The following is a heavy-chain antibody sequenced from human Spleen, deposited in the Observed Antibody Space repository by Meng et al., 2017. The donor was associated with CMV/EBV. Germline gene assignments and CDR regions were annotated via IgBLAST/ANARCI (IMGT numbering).Heavy chain of an antibody. CDR2: IKQDGSEK. D-gene: IGHD4-11*01. Sequence: GESLKISCAASGFTFSSYWMSWVRQAPGKGLEWVANIKQDGSEKYYVDSVKGRFTISRDNSKNTLYLQMNSLRAEDTAVYYCASSNINRPFDPWGQGTLVTVSS. J-gene: IGHJ5*02. V-gene: IGHV3-7*03. CDR1: GFTFSSYW. CDR3: ASSNINRPFDP.